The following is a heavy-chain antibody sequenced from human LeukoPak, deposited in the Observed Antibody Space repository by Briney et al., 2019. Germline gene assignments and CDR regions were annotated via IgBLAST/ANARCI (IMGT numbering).Heavy chain of an antibody. CDR2: IYFTGTT. CDR1: GGSISSDY. V-gene: IGHV4-59*01. Sequence: SETLSLTCTVSGGSISSDYWSWIRQPPGKGLEWIGYIYFTGTTTYNPSLTSRVTISVDTSQNQFSLKLNSVTAADTAVYYCSRYSTWFDYWGQGTLVTVSS. D-gene: IGHD3-9*01. J-gene: IGHJ4*02. CDR3: SRYSTWFDY.